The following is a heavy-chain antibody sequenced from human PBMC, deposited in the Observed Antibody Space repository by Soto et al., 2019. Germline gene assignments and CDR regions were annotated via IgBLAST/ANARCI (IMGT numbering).Heavy chain of an antibody. Sequence: SVKVSCKASGSTFSSYAISWVRQAPGQGLEWMGEIITIFGTANYAQNFQCSVTITADESTSTAYMDLSSLRSEDMAVYYCARPPSVYDSSGYYFSYYYGMDVWGQGTTVTVSS. V-gene: IGHV1-69*13. D-gene: IGHD3-22*01. CDR3: ARPPSVYDSSGYYFSYYYGMDV. CDR1: GSTFSSYA. J-gene: IGHJ6*02. CDR2: IITIFGTA.